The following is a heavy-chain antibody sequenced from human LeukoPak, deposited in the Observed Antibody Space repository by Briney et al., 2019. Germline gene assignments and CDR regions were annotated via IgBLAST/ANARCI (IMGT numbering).Heavy chain of an antibody. CDR2: IYYSGST. V-gene: IGHV4-59*01. CDR1: GGSISSYY. D-gene: IGHD3-16*01. CDR3: ARETFGAFDI. J-gene: IGHJ3*02. Sequence: KSSETLSLTCTVSGGSISSYYWSWIRQTPGKGLEWIGYIYYSGSTNYNPSLKSRVTISVDTSKNQFSLKLSSVTAADTAVYYCARETFGAFDIWGQGTMVTVSS.